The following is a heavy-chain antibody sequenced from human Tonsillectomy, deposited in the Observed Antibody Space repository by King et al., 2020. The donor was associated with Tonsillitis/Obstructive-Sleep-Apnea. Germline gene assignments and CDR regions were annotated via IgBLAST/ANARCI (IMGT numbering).Heavy chain of an antibody. Sequence: LTLQESGPMLVKPTQPLTLTCTFSGFSLTTGGVGVGWIRQPPGKALEWLALIYWDDEKRYSPSLKSRLTITKDTSKNRVVLTMTNMDPVDTATYYCAHREHTSMALFFDYWGQGTLVTVSS. J-gene: IGHJ4*02. D-gene: IGHD5-18*01. CDR2: IYWDDEK. CDR1: GFSLTTGGVG. V-gene: IGHV2-5*02. CDR3: AHREHTSMALFFDY.